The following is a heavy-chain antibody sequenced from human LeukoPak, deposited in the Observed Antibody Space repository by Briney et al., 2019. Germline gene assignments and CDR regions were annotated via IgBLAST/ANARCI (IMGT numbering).Heavy chain of an antibody. V-gene: IGHV3-9*01. J-gene: IGHJ2*01. CDR3: AKAPDGYFDL. CDR1: GFTFDDYA. Sequence: GRSLRLSCAASGFTFDDYAMHWVRQAPGKGLEWVSGISWNSGSIGYADSVKGRFTISRDNAKNSLYLQMNSLRAEDTALYYCAKAPDGYFDLWGRGTLVTVSS. CDR2: ISWNSGSI.